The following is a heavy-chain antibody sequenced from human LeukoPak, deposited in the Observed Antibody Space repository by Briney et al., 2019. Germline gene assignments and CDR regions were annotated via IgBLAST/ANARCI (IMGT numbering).Heavy chain of an antibody. CDR2: INDNGRA. D-gene: IGHD1-7*01. CDR1: GGSFSNYY. Sequence: ASETLSLTCAVYGGSFSNYYWNWIRQPPGKGLEWLGEINDNGRANYNPSLMSRVTVSVDTSKNQFSLRLTSVTATDTAVYYCARRWNYGRNYYIDVWGKGATVSVPS. V-gene: IGHV4-34*01. CDR3: ARRWNYGRNYYIDV. J-gene: IGHJ6*03.